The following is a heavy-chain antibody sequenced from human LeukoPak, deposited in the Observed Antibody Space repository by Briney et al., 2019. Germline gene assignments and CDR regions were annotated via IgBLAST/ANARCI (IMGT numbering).Heavy chain of an antibody. V-gene: IGHV4-34*01. D-gene: IGHD6-6*01. CDR2: INHSGST. J-gene: IGHJ4*02. CDR3: ALYSSSGGGFDY. CDR1: GGSLSGYY. Sequence: SETLSLTCAVYGGSLSGYYWSWIRQPPGKGLEWIGEINHSGSTNYNPSLKSRVTISVDTSKNQFSLKLSSVTAADTAVYYCALYSSSGGGFDYWGQGTLVTVSS.